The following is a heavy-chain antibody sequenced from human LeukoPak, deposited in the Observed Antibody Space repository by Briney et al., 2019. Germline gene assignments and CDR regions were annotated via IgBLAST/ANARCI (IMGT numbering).Heavy chain of an antibody. J-gene: IGHJ4*02. CDR3: ARERGYYFDY. CDR2: IIPIFGTA. V-gene: IGHV1-69*05. D-gene: IGHD3-16*01. Sequence: ASVKVSCKASGGTFSSYAISWVRQAPGQGLEWMGGIIPIFGTANYAQKFQCRVTITTDESTSTAYMELSGLRSEDTAVYYCARERGYYFDYWGQGTLVTVSS. CDR1: GGTFSSYA.